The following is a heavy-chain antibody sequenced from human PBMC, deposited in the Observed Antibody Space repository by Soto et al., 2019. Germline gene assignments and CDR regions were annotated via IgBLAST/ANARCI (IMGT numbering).Heavy chain of an antibody. CDR1: GFTFHDYA. CDR3: AKDKDLDPDAFDI. Sequence: EVQLVESGGGLVQPGRSLRLSCAASGFTFHDYAMHWVRQAPGKGLEWVSGISWNSGSIDYADSVKGRFTISRDNAKNSLYLQMNNLRVEDTALCYCAKDKDLDPDAFDIWGQGTMVTVSS. J-gene: IGHJ3*02. D-gene: IGHD2-15*01. V-gene: IGHV3-9*01. CDR2: ISWNSGSI.